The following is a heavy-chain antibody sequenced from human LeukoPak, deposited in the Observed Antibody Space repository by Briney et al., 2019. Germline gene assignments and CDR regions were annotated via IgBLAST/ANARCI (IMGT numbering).Heavy chain of an antibody. Sequence: GSVKVSCKPSGDTFTSYAMHWGRQAPGQRLEWMGWINAGNGNTKYSQKFQGRVTITRDTTASTAYMDLSTLRSEDTAVYYCARIISSQLGVANWFDPWGQGTLVTVSS. J-gene: IGHJ5*02. CDR1: GDTFTSYA. V-gene: IGHV1-3*01. CDR3: ARIISSQLGVANWFDP. D-gene: IGHD2-2*01. CDR2: INAGNGNT.